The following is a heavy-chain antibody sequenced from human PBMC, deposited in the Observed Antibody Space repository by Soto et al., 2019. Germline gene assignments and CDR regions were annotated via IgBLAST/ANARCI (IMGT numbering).Heavy chain of an antibody. Sequence: GASVKVSCKASGYIFTDYYMHWVRQAPGQELGWMGRINPNSGGTNYAQKFQGRVTMTTDTSTSTAYMELRSLRSDDTAAYYCARGQSELLHYWGQGPLVTVSS. CDR2: INPNSGGT. CDR3: ARGQSELLHY. V-gene: IGHV1-2*06. D-gene: IGHD1-26*01. J-gene: IGHJ4*02. CDR1: GYIFTDYY.